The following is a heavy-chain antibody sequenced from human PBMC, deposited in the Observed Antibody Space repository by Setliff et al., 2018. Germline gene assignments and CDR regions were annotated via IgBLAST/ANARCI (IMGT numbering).Heavy chain of an antibody. Sequence: ASVKVSCKASGGTLRDYAISWVRQAPGQGLEWMGGIIPVFGTTYKEQKFQDRVAITADESATTVYMEMNSLSHDDTAVYYCAKDFQYGYDYGYIPGSWGQGTPVTVSS. J-gene: IGHJ4*02. CDR1: GGTLRDYA. CDR3: AKDFQYGYDYGYIPGS. V-gene: IGHV1-69*13. D-gene: IGHD5-18*01. CDR2: IIPVFGTT.